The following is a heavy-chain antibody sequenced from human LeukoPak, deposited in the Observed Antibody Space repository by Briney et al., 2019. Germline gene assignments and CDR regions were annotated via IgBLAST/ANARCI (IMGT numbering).Heavy chain of an antibody. V-gene: IGHV3-23*01. J-gene: IGHJ4*02. Sequence: GGSLRLSCAASGFTFSSYAMSWVRRAPGKGLEWVSAISGSGGSTYYADSVKGRFTISRDNSKNTLYLQMNSLRAEDTAVYYCARDTSGSGSYFYWGQGTLVTVSS. CDR3: ARDTSGSGSYFY. CDR2: ISGSGGST. CDR1: GFTFSSYA. D-gene: IGHD3-10*01.